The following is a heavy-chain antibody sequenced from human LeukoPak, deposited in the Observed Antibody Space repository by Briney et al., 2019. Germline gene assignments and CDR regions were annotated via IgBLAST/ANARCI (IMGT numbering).Heavy chain of an antibody. J-gene: IGHJ4*02. CDR2: ISNSGDNT. CDR3: ARRYCRGGNCFGFTLDY. CDR1: GFPFNNHD. V-gene: IGHV3-23*01. Sequence: GGSLRLSCVGSGFPFNNHDMRWVRQAPGKGLEWVSGISNSGDNTYYLDSVKGRFTISRDNSKNTMYLQMNSLGVDDTARYYCARRYCRGGNCFGFTLDYWGQGSLVTDSS. D-gene: IGHD2-15*01.